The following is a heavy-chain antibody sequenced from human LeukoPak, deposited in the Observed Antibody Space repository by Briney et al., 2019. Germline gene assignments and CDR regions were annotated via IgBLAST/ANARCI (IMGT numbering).Heavy chain of an antibody. CDR3: ARLDTARPPYHAFDI. CDR1: GGSLSSGGYY. Sequence: SQTLSLTCTVSGGSLSSGGYYWSWIRQPPGKGLEWIGYIYYSGSTNYNPSLKSRVTISVDTSKNQFSLKLSSVTAADTAVYYCARLDTARPPYHAFDIWGQGTMVTVSS. D-gene: IGHD5-18*01. V-gene: IGHV4-61*08. J-gene: IGHJ3*02. CDR2: IYYSGST.